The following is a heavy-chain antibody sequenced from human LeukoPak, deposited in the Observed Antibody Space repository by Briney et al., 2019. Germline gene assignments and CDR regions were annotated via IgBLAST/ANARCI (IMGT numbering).Heavy chain of an antibody. CDR3: AKVYSSSWHLDYFDY. J-gene: IGHJ4*02. D-gene: IGHD6-13*01. Sequence: GGSLRLSCAASGFTVSSNYMSWVRQAPGKGLEWVSVIYSGGSTYYADSVKGRFTISRDNSKNTLYLQMNSLRAEDTAVYYCAKVYSSSWHLDYFDYWGQGTLVTVSS. CDR1: GFTVSSNY. V-gene: IGHV3-53*01. CDR2: IYSGGST.